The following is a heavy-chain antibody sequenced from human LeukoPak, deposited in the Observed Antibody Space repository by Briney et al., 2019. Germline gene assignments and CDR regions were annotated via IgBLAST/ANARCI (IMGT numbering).Heavy chain of an antibody. Sequence: SVKVSCKASGGTFSSYAISWVRQAPGQGLEWMGRIIPIFGIANYAQKFQGRVTITADKSTSTAYMELSSLRSEDTAVYYCARDLGGSYRYDYWGQGTPVTVSS. V-gene: IGHV1-69*04. CDR1: GGTFSSYA. J-gene: IGHJ4*02. CDR3: ARDLGGSYRYDY. D-gene: IGHD1-26*01. CDR2: IIPIFGIA.